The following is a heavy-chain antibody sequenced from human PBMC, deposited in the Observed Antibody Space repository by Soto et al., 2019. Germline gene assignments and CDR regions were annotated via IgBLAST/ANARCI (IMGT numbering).Heavy chain of an antibody. V-gene: IGHV4-34*01. Sequence: PSETLSLTCAVYGGSFSGYYWSWIRQPPGKGLEWIGEINHSGSTNYNPSLKSRVTISVDTSKNQFSLKLSSVTAADTAVYYCARNGSYYDFCSCYYFGGGMDVWGQGTTVTVSS. CDR1: GGSFSGYY. CDR3: ARNGSYYDFCSCYYFGGGMDV. D-gene: IGHD3-3*01. CDR2: INHSGST. J-gene: IGHJ6*02.